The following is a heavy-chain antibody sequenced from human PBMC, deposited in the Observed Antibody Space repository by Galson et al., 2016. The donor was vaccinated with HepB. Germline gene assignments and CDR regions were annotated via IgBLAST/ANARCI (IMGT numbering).Heavy chain of an antibody. CDR3: AREGAICGVGPNWFDP. D-gene: IGHD3-3*01. Sequence: SLRLSCAASGFTFSSYSMNWVRQAPGKGLEWVAYISSSSSTIYYADSVKGRFTISRDNTKNSLYLQMNSLRAEDTAVYYCAREGAICGVGPNWFDPWGQGTLVTVSS. CDR1: GFTFSSYS. V-gene: IGHV3-48*01. J-gene: IGHJ5*02. CDR2: ISSSSSTI.